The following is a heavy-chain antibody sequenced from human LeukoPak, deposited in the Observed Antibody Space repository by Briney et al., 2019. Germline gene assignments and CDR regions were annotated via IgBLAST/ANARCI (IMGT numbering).Heavy chain of an antibody. Sequence: PGGSLRLSCVASGFTFSSYSMNWVRQAPGKGLEWVSSISSSSSYIYYADSVKGRFTISRDNAKNSLYLQMTSLRAEDTAVYYCARDTPAATPEYFQHWGQGTLVTVSS. V-gene: IGHV3-21*01. CDR1: GFTFSSYS. J-gene: IGHJ1*01. CDR3: ARDTPAATPEYFQH. CDR2: ISSSSSYI. D-gene: IGHD2-15*01.